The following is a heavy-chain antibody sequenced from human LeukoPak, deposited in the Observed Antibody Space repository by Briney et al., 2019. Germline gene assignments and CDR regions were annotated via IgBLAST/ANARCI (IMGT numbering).Heavy chain of an antibody. Sequence: PSETLSLTCTVSGGSVSSYCWSWIRQPPGKGLEWLGYIYYSGSTNYSPSLKSRVTISVDTSKSQFSLKLSSVTAADTAVYYCARPTNSGSYFYAFDIWGQGTMVTVSS. V-gene: IGHV4-59*08. CDR2: IYYSGST. CDR3: ARPTNSGSYFYAFDI. J-gene: IGHJ3*02. CDR1: GGSVSSYC. D-gene: IGHD1-26*01.